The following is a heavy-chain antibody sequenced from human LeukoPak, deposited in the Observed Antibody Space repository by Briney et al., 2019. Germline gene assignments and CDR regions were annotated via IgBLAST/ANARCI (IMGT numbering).Heavy chain of an antibody. J-gene: IGHJ4*02. Sequence: GASVKVSCKASGYSFTGYYIHWVRQAPGQGLAWMGWINPNSGGTNYAQKFQGRVTMTRDTSISTAYMELSRLRSDDTAVYYCARVDAMTTVPGGPYYFDYWGQGTLVTVSS. V-gene: IGHV1-2*02. CDR3: ARVDAMTTVPGGPYYFDY. D-gene: IGHD4-11*01. CDR2: INPNSGGT. CDR1: GYSFTGYY.